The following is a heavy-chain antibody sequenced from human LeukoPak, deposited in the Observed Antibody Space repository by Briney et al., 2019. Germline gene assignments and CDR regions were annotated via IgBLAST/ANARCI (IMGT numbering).Heavy chain of an antibody. CDR3: AKDLQLST. CDR2: NSSSGNNA. D-gene: IGHD5-24*01. J-gene: IGHJ3*01. V-gene: IGHV3-23*01. Sequence: GGSLTLFCAVSGFTFWDVAMMWLPQATGRGREWFPHNSSSGNNAYYADSVRGRYTISRSNFTKTLSLQMNRKRVENTAIYYCAKDLQLSTWGLGTMVTVST. CDR1: GFTFWDVA.